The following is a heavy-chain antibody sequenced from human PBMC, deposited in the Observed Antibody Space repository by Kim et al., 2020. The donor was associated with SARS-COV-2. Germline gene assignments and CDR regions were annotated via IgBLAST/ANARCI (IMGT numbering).Heavy chain of an antibody. V-gene: IGHV3-74*01. J-gene: IGHJ4*02. CDR2: INSDGSST. Sequence: GGSLRLSCAASGFTFSSYWMHWVRQAPGKGLVWVSRINSDGSSTSYADSLKGRFTISRDNAKNTLYLQMNSLRAEDTAVYYCARDAPQIVVAYMVDYWGQCTLVTVSS. D-gene: IGHD2-21*01. CDR1: GFTFSSYW. CDR3: ARDAPQIVVAYMVDY.